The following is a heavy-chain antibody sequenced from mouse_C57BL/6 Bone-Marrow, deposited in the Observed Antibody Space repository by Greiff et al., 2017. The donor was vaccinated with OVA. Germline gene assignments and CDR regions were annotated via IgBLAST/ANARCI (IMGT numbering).Heavy chain of an antibody. CDR3: ARGYDHYAMDY. CDR2: FHPYNDDT. V-gene: IGHV1-47*01. CDR1: GYTFTTYP. Sequence: VHLVESGAELVKLGASVKMSCKASGYTFTTYPIEWMKQNHGKSLEWIGNFHPYNDDTKYNEKFKGKATLTVEKSSSTVYLELSRLTSDDSAVYYCARGYDHYAMDYWGQGTSVTVSS. J-gene: IGHJ4*01. D-gene: IGHD2-14*01.